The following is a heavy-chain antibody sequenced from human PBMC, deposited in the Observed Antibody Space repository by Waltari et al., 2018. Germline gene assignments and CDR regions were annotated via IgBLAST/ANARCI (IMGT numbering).Heavy chain of an antibody. D-gene: IGHD3-22*01. CDR1: GFTFTSSW. CDR2: INRDGSST. CDR3: TREPSPDSGGYFYYYMDV. Sequence: EVQLVESGGGLVQPGGSLRLSCAASGFTFTSSWSHWVRQAPGQGLVWVSRINRDGSSTIYADSVKGRFTISRDNSNNRLYLQMNSLRAEDTAVYYCTREPSPDSGGYFYYYMDVWGKGTTVTVSS. J-gene: IGHJ6*03. V-gene: IGHV3-74*01.